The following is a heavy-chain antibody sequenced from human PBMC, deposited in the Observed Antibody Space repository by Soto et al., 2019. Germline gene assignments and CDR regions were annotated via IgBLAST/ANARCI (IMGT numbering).Heavy chain of an antibody. CDR3: VSQRTSVLTQAYFDY. CDR2: VYYRGRS. V-gene: IGHV4-39*01. Sequence: LSLTCTVSGGSVSNSNYYWGWIRQSPGKGLEWIGSVYYRGRSYSKSSVKSRVTISVDTSKNQFSLNLNSVTASDTAVYFCVSQRTSVLTQAYFDYWGPGALVTVS. CDR1: GGSVSNSNYY. D-gene: IGHD2-8*01. J-gene: IGHJ4*02.